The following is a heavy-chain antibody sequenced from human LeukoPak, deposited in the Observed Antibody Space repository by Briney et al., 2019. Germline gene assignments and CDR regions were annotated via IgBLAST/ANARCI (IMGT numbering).Heavy chain of an antibody. V-gene: IGHV4-39*01. J-gene: IGHJ4*02. CDR2: MYYGGST. Sequence: SETLSLTCTVSGGSITSTSYYWGWIRQPPAKGLEWIGSMYYGGSTHSDSSIESRVTISVDTSKKQFSLNLSSVTASDTAVFYCASTHYDILTPSYYVDFWGQGTLVTVSS. CDR1: GGSITSTSYY. D-gene: IGHD3-9*01. CDR3: ASTHYDILTPSYYVDF.